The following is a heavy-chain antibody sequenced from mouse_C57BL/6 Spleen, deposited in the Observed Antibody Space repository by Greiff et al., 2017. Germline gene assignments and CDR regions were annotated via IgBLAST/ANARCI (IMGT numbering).Heavy chain of an antibody. Sequence: EVQLVESGGGLVKPGGSLKLSCAASGFTFSDYGMHWVRQAPEKGLEWVAYISSGSSTIYYADTVKGRFTISRDNAKNTLFLQMTSLRSEDTAMYYCARVTGKDYYYAMDYWGQGTSVTVSS. V-gene: IGHV5-17*01. CDR2: ISSGSSTI. CDR1: GFTFSDYG. J-gene: IGHJ4*01. CDR3: ARVTGKDYYYAMDY. D-gene: IGHD4-1*01.